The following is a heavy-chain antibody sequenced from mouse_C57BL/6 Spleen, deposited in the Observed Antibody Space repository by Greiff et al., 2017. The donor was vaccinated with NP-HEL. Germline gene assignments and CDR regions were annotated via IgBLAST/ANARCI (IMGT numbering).Heavy chain of an antibody. Sequence: VQLQQSGPELVKPGASVKIPCKASGYTFTDYNMDWVKQSHGKSLEWIGDINPNNGGTIYNQKFKGKATLSVDKSSSTDYMELRSLTSEDTAVYYCARRAYGSSYGWFAYWGQGTLVTVSA. CDR1: GYTFTDYN. J-gene: IGHJ3*01. V-gene: IGHV1-18*01. CDR3: ARRAYGSSYGWFAY. CDR2: INPNNGGT. D-gene: IGHD1-1*01.